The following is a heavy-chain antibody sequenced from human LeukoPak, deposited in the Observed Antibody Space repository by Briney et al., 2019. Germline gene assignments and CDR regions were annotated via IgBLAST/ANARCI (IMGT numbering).Heavy chain of an antibody. CDR1: GGSISSYY. J-gene: IGHJ6*02. Sequence: PSETLSLTCTVSGGSISSYYWSWIRQPAGKGLEWIGRIYTSGSTNYNPSLKSRVTMSVDTSKNQFSLKLSSVTAADTAVYYCARGALGGSGSYFYYYYYYSMDVWGQGTTVTVSS. CDR3: ARGALGGSGSYFYYYYYYSMDV. V-gene: IGHV4-4*07. CDR2: IYTSGST. D-gene: IGHD3-10*01.